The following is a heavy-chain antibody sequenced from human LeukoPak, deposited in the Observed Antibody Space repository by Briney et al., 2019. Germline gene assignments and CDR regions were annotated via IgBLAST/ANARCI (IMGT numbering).Heavy chain of an antibody. J-gene: IGHJ4*02. V-gene: IGHV3-9*01. CDR1: GCTFDDYA. D-gene: IGHD4-11*01. Sequence: PGRSLRLSCAASGCTFDDYAMHWVRQAPGKGLEWVSGISWNSGSIGYADSVKSRFTISRDNAKNSLYLQMNSLRAEDTALYYCAKSPWAPYRGLTYYFDYWGQGTLVTVSS. CDR2: ISWNSGSI. CDR3: AKSPWAPYRGLTYYFDY.